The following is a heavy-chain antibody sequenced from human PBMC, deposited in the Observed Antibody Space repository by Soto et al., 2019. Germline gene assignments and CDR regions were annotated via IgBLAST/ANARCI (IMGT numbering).Heavy chain of an antibody. CDR3: AREHRGVGGRFGTYTSYYYGMGV. J-gene: IGHJ6*02. D-gene: IGHD3-10*01. CDR2: ISYDGSNK. V-gene: IGHV3-30-3*01. Sequence: QVQLVESGGGVVQPGRSLRLSCAASGFTFSSYSMHWVRQAPGKGLEWVAVISYDGSNKDYADSVKGRFTISRDNSKNTLYLQMNRLRAGDTAVYYCAREHRGVGGRFGTYTSYYYGMGVCGQGHTVTVSS. CDR1: GFTFSSYS.